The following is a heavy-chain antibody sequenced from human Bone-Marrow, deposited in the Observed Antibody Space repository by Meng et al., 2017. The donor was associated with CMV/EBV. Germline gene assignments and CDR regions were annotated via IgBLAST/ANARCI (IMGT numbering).Heavy chain of an antibody. D-gene: IGHD3-3*02. Sequence: GGSLRLSCAASGFTFSSYSMNWVRQAPGKGLEWVSYISSSSSTIYYADSVKGRFTISRDNAKNSLYLQMNSLRAEDTAVYYCARDISRRFDYWGQGTLVTVSS. J-gene: IGHJ4*02. CDR3: ARDISRRFDY. V-gene: IGHV3-48*04. CDR2: ISSSSSTI. CDR1: GFTFSSYS.